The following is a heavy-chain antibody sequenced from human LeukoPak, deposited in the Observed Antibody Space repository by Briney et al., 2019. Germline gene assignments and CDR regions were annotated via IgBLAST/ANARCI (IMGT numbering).Heavy chain of an antibody. V-gene: IGHV1-8*01. D-gene: IGHD6-6*01. CDR3: ARGVLNIAARLHYYYMDV. CDR2: MNPNSGNT. Sequence: ASVKVSCKASGYTFTSYDINWVRQATGQGLEWMGWMNPNSGNTGYAQKFQGRVTMTRNTSISTAYMELSSLRSEDTAVYYCARGVLNIAARLHYYYMDVWGKGTTVTVSS. CDR1: GYTFTSYD. J-gene: IGHJ6*03.